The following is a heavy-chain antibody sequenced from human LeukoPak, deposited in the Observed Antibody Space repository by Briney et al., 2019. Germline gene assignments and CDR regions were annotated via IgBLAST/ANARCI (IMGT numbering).Heavy chain of an antibody. Sequence: SETLSLTCTVSGGSISSSSYYWGWIRQPPGKGLEWIGSIYYSGSTYYNPSLKSRVTISVDTSKNQFSLKLSSVTAADTAVYYCARAPLLWFGELLSNWFDPWGQGTLVTVSS. CDR1: GGSISSSSYY. D-gene: IGHD3-10*01. CDR2: IYYSGST. V-gene: IGHV4-39*01. J-gene: IGHJ5*02. CDR3: ARAPLLWFGELLSNWFDP.